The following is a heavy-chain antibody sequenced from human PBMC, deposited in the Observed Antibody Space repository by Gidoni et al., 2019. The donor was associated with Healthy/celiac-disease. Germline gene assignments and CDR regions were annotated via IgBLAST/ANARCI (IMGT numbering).Heavy chain of an antibody. CDR2: ISYDGSNK. CDR1: GFTFSSYA. CDR3: ARELRYGGAFDI. J-gene: IGHJ3*02. V-gene: IGHV3-30*01. D-gene: IGHD3-10*01. Sequence: QVQLVESGGGVVQPGRSLRLSCAASGFTFSSYAMHWVRQAPGKGLELVAVISYDGSNKYYADSVKGRFTISRDNSKNTLYLQMNSLRAEDTAVYYCARELRYGGAFDIWGQGTMVTVSS.